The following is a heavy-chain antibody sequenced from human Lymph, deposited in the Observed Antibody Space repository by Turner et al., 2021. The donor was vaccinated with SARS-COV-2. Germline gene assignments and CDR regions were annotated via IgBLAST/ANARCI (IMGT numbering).Heavy chain of an antibody. D-gene: IGHD2-15*01. Sequence: QVQLVQSGAAVKKPGASVKVSCKVSGSTLTELSMHWVRQAPGKGLEWMGGFDPEDGEIIYAQKFQGRVTMTEDTSTDTAYMELSSLRSEDTAVYYCATVLCTGSSCYYYGMDVWGQGTTVTVSS. CDR3: ATVLCTGSSCYYYGMDV. V-gene: IGHV1-24*01. CDR1: GSTLTELS. CDR2: FDPEDGEI. J-gene: IGHJ6*02.